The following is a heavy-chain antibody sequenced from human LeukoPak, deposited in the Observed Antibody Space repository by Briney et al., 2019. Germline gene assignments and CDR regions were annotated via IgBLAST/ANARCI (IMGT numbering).Heavy chain of an antibody. Sequence: SETLSLTCTVSGGSISSYYWSWIRQPPGKGLEWIGYIYYSGSTNYNPSLKSRVTISVDTSKNQFSLKLSSVTAADTAVYYCARGKGLSFFDYWGQGTPVTVSS. CDR1: GGSISSYY. J-gene: IGHJ4*02. CDR3: ARGKGLSFFDY. V-gene: IGHV4-59*01. CDR2: IYYSGST. D-gene: IGHD4/OR15-4a*01.